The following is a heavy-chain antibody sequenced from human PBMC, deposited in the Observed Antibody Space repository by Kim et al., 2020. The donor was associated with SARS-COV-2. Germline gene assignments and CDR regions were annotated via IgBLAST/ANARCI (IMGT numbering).Heavy chain of an antibody. CDR1: GFTVSSNY. J-gene: IGHJ4*02. D-gene: IGHD1-1*01. CDR3: SRNDAPFDY. CDR2: IYTGGST. Sequence: GGSLRLSCAVSGFTVSSNYMSWVRQAPGKGLEWVSVIYTGGSTYYADSVKGRFTISRDTSKNTLYLQMNSLRAQDTALYYCSRNDAPFDYWCQGTLVTVS. V-gene: IGHV3-53*01.